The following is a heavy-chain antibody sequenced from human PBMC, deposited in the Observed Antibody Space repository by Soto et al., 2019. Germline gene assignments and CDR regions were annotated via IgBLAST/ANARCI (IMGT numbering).Heavy chain of an antibody. Sequence: QVQLVQSGAEEKKPGASVKVSCKASGYTFTSYAMHWVRQAPGQRLEWMGWINAGNGNTKYSQKFQGRVTITRDTSASTVYMELSSLRSEDTAVYYCAGSSGYYLVDDYWGQGTLVTVSS. J-gene: IGHJ4*02. CDR1: GYTFTSYA. CDR3: AGSSGYYLVDDY. CDR2: INAGNGNT. D-gene: IGHD3-22*01. V-gene: IGHV1-3*05.